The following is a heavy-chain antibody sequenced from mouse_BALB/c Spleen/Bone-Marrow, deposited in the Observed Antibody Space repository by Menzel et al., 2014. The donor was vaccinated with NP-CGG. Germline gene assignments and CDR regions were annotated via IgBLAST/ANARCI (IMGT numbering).Heavy chain of an antibody. J-gene: IGHJ1*01. CDR1: GYTFSSYW. CDR3: ARRGGWLGYFDV. V-gene: IGHV1-9*01. D-gene: IGHD2-3*01. Sequence: VKLMESGAELMNPGASVKISCKATGYTFSSYWIEWVKQRPGHGLEWIGEILPGSGSTNYNEKFKGKATFTADTSSNTAYMQLSSLTSEDSAVYYCARRGGWLGYFDVWGAGTTVTVSS. CDR2: ILPGSGST.